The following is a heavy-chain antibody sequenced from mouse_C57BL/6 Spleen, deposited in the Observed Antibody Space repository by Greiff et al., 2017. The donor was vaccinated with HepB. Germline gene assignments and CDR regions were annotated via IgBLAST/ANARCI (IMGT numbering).Heavy chain of an antibody. J-gene: IGHJ2*01. Sequence: EVKLMESGGDLVKPGGSLKLSCAASGFTFSSYGMSWVRQTPDKRLEWVATISSGGSYTYYPDSVKGRFTISRDNAKNTLYLQMSSLKSEDTAMYYCARHEVLRSVGNFDYWGQGTTLTVSS. CDR2: ISSGGSYT. D-gene: IGHD1-1*01. CDR1: GFTFSSYG. V-gene: IGHV5-6*01. CDR3: ARHEVLRSVGNFDY.